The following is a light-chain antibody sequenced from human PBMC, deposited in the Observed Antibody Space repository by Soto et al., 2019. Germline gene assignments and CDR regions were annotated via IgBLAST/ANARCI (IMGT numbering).Light chain of an antibody. CDR3: QQYGSSPRT. V-gene: IGKV3-20*01. CDR2: GTS. Sequence: ESVLTQSPGTLSLSPGERATLACRASQSVSSSYLAWYQQKPGQAPRLLIYGTSNRATGIPDRFSGSGSGTDFTLTISRLEPEDFAVYYCQQYGSSPRTFGQGTKVEIQ. J-gene: IGKJ1*01. CDR1: QSVSSSY.